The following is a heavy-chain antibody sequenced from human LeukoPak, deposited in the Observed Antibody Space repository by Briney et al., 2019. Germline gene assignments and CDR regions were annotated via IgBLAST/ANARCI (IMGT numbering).Heavy chain of an antibody. CDR1: GFTVSTNH. V-gene: IGHV3-53*01. CDR3: ATSIVGFTYDEHFQP. D-gene: IGHD1-26*01. J-gene: IGHJ1*01. CDR2: IHNGGST. Sequence: PGGSLRLSCVASGFTVSTNHMNWVRQAPRRGLEWVSVIHNGGSTHYADSVKGRFTISRDNSKNTLYLQLNSLRVDDTAVYYCATSIVGFTYDEHFQPWGQGTLVTVSS.